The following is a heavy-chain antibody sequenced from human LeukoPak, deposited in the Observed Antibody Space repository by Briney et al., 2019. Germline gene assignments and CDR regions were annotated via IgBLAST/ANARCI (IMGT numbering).Heavy chain of an antibody. CDR3: ARGLGHRPAAIENYYYYMDV. Sequence: ASVKVSCKASGYVFTAHYIHWVRQAPGQGLEWMGWINPNSGGTNYEQKFEAWVTMTRDTSINTAYMELSSLRSEDTAVYYCARGLGHRPAAIENYYYYMDVWGKGTTVTVSS. V-gene: IGHV1-2*04. CDR2: INPNSGGT. CDR1: GYVFTAHY. D-gene: IGHD2-2*02. J-gene: IGHJ6*03.